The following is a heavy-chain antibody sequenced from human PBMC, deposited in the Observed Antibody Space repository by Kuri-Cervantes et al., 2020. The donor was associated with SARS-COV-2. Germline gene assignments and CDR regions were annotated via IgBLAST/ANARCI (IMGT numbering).Heavy chain of an antibody. D-gene: IGHD3-10*01. CDR1: RYTFTGYY. V-gene: IGHV1-2*04. CDR3: ARGEAARGLMVVFRWRGAGPLHF. CDR2: LNPNTGGT. Sequence: ASVKVSCKASRYTFTGYYMHWVRQAPGQGLEWMGWLNPNTGGTNYAQKFQGWVTMTRDTSLTTAYMELTRLTSDDPAVYFCARGEAARGLMVVFRWRGAGPLHFWGQGTLVTDSS. J-gene: IGHJ4*02.